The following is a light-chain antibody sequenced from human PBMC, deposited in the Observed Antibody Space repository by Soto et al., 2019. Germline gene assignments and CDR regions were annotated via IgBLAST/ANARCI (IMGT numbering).Light chain of an antibody. CDR2: KAS. Sequence: DIQMTQSPSTLSASVGDRVTITCWASQSISSWLAWYQQKPGKAPKLLIYKASSLESGVPSRFSGSGSGTEFTLTISSLQPDDFATYYCRQYNSYPWTFGQGTKVDIK. CDR1: QSISSW. V-gene: IGKV1-5*03. CDR3: RQYNSYPWT. J-gene: IGKJ1*01.